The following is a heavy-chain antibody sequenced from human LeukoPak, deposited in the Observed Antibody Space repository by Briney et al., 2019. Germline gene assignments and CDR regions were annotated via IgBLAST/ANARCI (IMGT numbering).Heavy chain of an antibody. CDR2: INYSGIT. Sequence: SETLSLTCAVYGGSFSNYYWRWIRQSPGKGLECIGEINYSGITNYNPSLKSRVTISVDTSKDQFSLNLSSVTAANTAVYYCARGPRGSGSYYKYWGQGTLVTVSS. D-gene: IGHD3-10*01. J-gene: IGHJ4*02. V-gene: IGHV4-34*01. CDR1: GGSFSNYY. CDR3: ARGPRGSGSYYKY.